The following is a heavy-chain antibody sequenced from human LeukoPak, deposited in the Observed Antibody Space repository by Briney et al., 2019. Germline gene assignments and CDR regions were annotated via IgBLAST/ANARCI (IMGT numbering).Heavy chain of an antibody. CDR3: ARDFWSGYYSGVEFDP. V-gene: IGHV1-2*02. J-gene: IGHJ5*02. CDR2: INPNSGGT. CDR1: GYTFTGYY. D-gene: IGHD3-3*01. Sequence: ASVKVSCKASGYTFTGYYIHWVRQAPGQGLEWMGWINPNSGGTNYAQKFQGRVTMTRDTSISTAYMELSRLRSDDTAVYYCARDFWSGYYSGVEFDPWGQGTLVTVSS.